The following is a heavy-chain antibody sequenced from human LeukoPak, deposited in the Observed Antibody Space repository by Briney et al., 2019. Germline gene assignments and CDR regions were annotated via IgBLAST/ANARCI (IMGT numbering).Heavy chain of an antibody. D-gene: IGHD1-26*01. CDR3: ARDLFGTSGSSN. V-gene: IGHV4-30-2*01. Sequence: SETLSLTCTVSGGSISSGGYYWSWIRQPPGKGLEWIGYIYHSGSTYYNPSLKSRVTMSVDRSKNQFSLKLSSVTAADTAVYYCARDLFGTSGSSNWGQGTLVTVSS. J-gene: IGHJ4*02. CDR1: GGSISSGGYY. CDR2: IYHSGST.